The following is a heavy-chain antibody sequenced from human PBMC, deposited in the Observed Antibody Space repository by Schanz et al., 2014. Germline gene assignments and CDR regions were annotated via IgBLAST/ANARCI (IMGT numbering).Heavy chain of an antibody. V-gene: IGHV3-48*01. D-gene: IGHD3-10*01. CDR2: IATSSSTR. Sequence: VQLVESGGGVVQPGRSLRLSCEASEFTFSSYKMNWVRQAPGKGLEWLSYIATSSSTRHYADSMKGRVTISRDNAKNSVSLQMRRLRVEDTAVYYCASGVHVSSLQKGLQFWGRGTLVIVSS. J-gene: IGHJ1*01. CDR1: EFTFSSYK. CDR3: ASGVHVSSLQKGLQF.